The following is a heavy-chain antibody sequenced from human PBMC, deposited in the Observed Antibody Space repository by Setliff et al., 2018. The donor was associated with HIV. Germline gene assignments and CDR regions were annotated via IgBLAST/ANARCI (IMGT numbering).Heavy chain of an antibody. Sequence: GGSLRLSCAASGFTVSNDYMSWVRQAPGKGLEWVSSISGSGRKTYYGDSVKGRFTISRDNSWDTVDLQMNTLRAEDTAVYYCAKVPLFVVVPAALGGMDVWGQGTTVTVSS. J-gene: IGHJ6*02. V-gene: IGHV3-23*01. CDR2: ISGSGRKT. D-gene: IGHD2-2*01. CDR1: GFTVSNDY. CDR3: AKVPLFVVVPAALGGMDV.